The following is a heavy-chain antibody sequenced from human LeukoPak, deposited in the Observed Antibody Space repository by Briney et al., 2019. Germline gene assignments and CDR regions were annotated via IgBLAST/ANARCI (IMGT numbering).Heavy chain of an antibody. Sequence: SGTLSLTCAVYGGSFNDYYWSWIRQPPGKGLEWIGEINHGGSTMYNPSLKSRVTISVDTSKNQFSLKLSSVTAADTAVYFCARGAYLHALNLWGQGALVTVSS. CDR3: ARGAYLHALNL. J-gene: IGHJ4*02. CDR2: INHGGST. CDR1: GGSFNDYY. D-gene: IGHD2/OR15-2a*01. V-gene: IGHV4-34*01.